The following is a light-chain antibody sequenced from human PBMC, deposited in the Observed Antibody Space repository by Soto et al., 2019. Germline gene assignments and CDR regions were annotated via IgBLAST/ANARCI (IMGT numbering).Light chain of an antibody. CDR1: SSNIGNNY. CDR2: RNN. CDR3: AAWDDTLSGPV. Sequence: QPVLTQPPSASATPGQRVTISCSGSSSNIGNNYVYWYQHLPGTAPKLLIYRNNQRPSGVPDRSSGSKSGASASLAISGLRSEDEAHYYCAAWDDTLSGPVFGGGTKLTVL. J-gene: IGLJ2*01. V-gene: IGLV1-47*01.